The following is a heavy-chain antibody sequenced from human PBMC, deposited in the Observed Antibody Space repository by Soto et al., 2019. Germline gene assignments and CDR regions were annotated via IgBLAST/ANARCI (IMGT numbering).Heavy chain of an antibody. D-gene: IGHD3-10*01. V-gene: IGHV4-39*01. J-gene: IGHJ5*02. Sequence: SETLSLTCTVSGASISSTSYYWGWIRRPPGKGLEWIGSIYYSGSTYYNPSLKSRVTISVDMSKNQFSLKLSSVTAADTAVYYCARHDMVREVNCFDPWGQGTLVTVSS. CDR3: ARHDMVREVNCFDP. CDR2: IYYSGST. CDR1: GASISSTSYY.